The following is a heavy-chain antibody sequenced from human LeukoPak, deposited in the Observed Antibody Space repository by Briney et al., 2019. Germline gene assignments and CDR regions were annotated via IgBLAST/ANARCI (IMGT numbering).Heavy chain of an antibody. V-gene: IGHV3-48*03. CDR3: AKVEKGSGLLY. Sequence: GGSLRLSCSASGFTFRSYEMNWVRQAPGQGLEWISYISGGGDSIYYADSVKGRFTISRDNSKNTLYLQMNSLRAEDTAVYYCAKVEKGSGLLYWGQGTLVTVSS. D-gene: IGHD6-19*01. CDR1: GFTFRSYE. J-gene: IGHJ4*02. CDR2: ISGGGDSI.